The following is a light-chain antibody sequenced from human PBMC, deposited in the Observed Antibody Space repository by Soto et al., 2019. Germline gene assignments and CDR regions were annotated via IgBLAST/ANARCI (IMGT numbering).Light chain of an antibody. V-gene: IGKV4-1*01. CDR1: QSLLYSSNNKNY. CDR2: WAS. CDR3: QQYYSTPRT. J-gene: IGKJ2*01. Sequence: DIVMTQSPDSLAVSLGERATINCKSSQSLLYSSNNKNYLAWYQQKPGQPPKLLIYWASTRESGVPDRFSGSGSETDFTLAISNLQAEDVAVYYCQQYYSTPRTFGQGTKVEIK.